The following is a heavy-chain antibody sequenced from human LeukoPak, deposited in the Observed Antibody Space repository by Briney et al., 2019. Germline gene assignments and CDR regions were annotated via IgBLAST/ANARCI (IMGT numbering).Heavy chain of an antibody. CDR1: GFTFSSYA. D-gene: IGHD2-2*01. V-gene: IGHV3-23*01. CDR3: AKEGSSYTYCSSTSCWGYYYYMDV. Sequence: GGSLRLSCAASGFTFSSYAMSWVRQAPGKGLEWVSAISGSGGSTYYADSVKGRFTISRDNSKNTLYLQMNSLRAEDTAVHYCAKEGSSYTYCSSTSCWGYYYYMDVWGKGTTVTVSS. J-gene: IGHJ6*03. CDR2: ISGSGGST.